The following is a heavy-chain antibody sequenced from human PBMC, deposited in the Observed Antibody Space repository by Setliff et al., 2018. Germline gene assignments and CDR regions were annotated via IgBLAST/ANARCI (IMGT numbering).Heavy chain of an antibody. CDR3: ARDGSAFFYEH. Sequence: ASVKVSCKASGYTFTGYFIHWLRQAPGQGLEWLGWINPNKDVTKYAQKFQDRILMTKDTSQNTVYMELRRLRSDDTALYYCARDGSAFFYEHWGQGSLVTVSS. CDR1: GYTFTGYF. D-gene: IGHD1-26*01. J-gene: IGHJ4*02. V-gene: IGHV1-2*02. CDR2: INPNKDVT.